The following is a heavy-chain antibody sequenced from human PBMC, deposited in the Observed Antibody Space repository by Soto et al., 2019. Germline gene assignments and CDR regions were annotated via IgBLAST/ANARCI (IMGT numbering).Heavy chain of an antibody. Sequence: PGGSLRLSCAASGFTFSSYAMSWVRQAPGKGLEWVSAISGSGGSTYYADSVKGRFTISRDNSKNTLYLQMNSLRAEDTAVYYCAKVGNPQDDSGDPNLDYWGQGTLVTVSS. D-gene: IGHD4-17*01. J-gene: IGHJ4*02. CDR3: AKVGNPQDDSGDPNLDY. V-gene: IGHV3-23*01. CDR2: ISGSGGST. CDR1: GFTFSSYA.